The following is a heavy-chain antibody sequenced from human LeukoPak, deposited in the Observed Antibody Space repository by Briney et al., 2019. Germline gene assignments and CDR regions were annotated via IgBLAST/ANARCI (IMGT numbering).Heavy chain of an antibody. CDR3: ARGPRITLIRGGQWYYYMDV. Sequence: GASVKVSCKASGYTFTSYGISWVRQAPGQGLEWMGWISGYNGNTNYAQNLQGRVTMTTDTSTSTVYMELRSLRSEDTAVYYCARGPRITLIRGGQWYYYMDVWGKGTTVTISS. CDR1: GYTFTSYG. J-gene: IGHJ6*03. V-gene: IGHV1-18*01. D-gene: IGHD3-10*01. CDR2: ISGYNGNT.